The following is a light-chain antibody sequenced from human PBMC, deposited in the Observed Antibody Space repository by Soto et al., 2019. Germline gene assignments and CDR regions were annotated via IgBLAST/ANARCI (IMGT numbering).Light chain of an antibody. CDR2: GTS. Sequence: EIVLTQSPGTLCLSPGERATLACSASQTVGNIYLGWYQQKPGQSPRLLISGTSNRATGIPDRFSGSGSGTDFTLTISRLAPEDFAVYYCQQYGTIPFTFGPGTKVDI. J-gene: IGKJ3*01. CDR3: QQYGTIPFT. V-gene: IGKV3-20*01. CDR1: QTVGNIY.